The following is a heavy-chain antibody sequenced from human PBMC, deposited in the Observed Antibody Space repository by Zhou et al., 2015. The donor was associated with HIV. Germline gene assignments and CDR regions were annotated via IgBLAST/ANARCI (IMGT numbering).Heavy chain of an antibody. Sequence: QVQLVQSGAEVRKPGTSVKVSCRASGYIVTENDINWVRQATGQGLEWMGWMNFKSGNTGLAQKFQGRVTITADESTSTAYMELSSLRSEDTAVYYCARGAGEQLVNPFDYWGQGTLVTVSS. J-gene: IGHJ4*02. CDR1: GYIVTEND. V-gene: IGHV1-8*03. CDR2: MNFKSGNT. D-gene: IGHD6-6*01. CDR3: ARGAGEQLVNPFDY.